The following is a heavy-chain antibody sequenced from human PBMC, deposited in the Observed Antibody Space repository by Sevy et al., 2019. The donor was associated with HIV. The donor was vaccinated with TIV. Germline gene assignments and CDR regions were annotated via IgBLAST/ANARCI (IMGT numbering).Heavy chain of an antibody. CDR1: GGSINSGRYY. J-gene: IGHJ4*02. Sequence: SETLSITCTVSGGSINSGRYYWDWIRQPPGKGLEWIGTIYYSGSTHYNPSLKSRVAISVDASRNQFSLKVSSLTAADTAVYFCARQSSFVTAPDNWGQGTLVTVSS. D-gene: IGHD2-21*02. CDR2: IYYSGST. CDR3: ARQSSFVTAPDN. V-gene: IGHV4-39*01.